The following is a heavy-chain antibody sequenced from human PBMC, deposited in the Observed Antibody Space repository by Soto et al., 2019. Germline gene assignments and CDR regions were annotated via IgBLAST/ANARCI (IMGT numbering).Heavy chain of an antibody. Sequence: QVQLVESGGGVVQPGRSLRLSCAASGFTFSSYGMHWVRQAPGKGLEWVAVISHDGSNKYYADSVKGRFTISRDNSKNTLYLQMNSLRAEDTAVYYCARESITMVRGVDYWGQGTPVDVSS. CDR2: ISHDGSNK. CDR3: ARESITMVRGVDY. D-gene: IGHD3-10*01. J-gene: IGHJ4*02. V-gene: IGHV3-33*01. CDR1: GFTFSSYG.